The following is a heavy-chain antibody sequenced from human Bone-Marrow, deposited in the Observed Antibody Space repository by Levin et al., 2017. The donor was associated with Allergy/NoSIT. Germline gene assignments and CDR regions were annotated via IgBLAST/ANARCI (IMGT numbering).Heavy chain of an antibody. CDR3: ARRLITFGGVIVDDYYFDY. V-gene: IGHV5-51*01. CDR1: GYSFTSYW. CDR2: IYPGDSDT. Sequence: RGESLKISCKGSGYSFTSYWIGWVRQMPGKGLEWMGIIYPGDSDTRYSPSFQGQVTISADKSISTAYLQWSSLKASDTAMYYCARRLITFGGVIVDDYYFDYWGQGTLVTVSS. D-gene: IGHD3-16*02. J-gene: IGHJ4*02.